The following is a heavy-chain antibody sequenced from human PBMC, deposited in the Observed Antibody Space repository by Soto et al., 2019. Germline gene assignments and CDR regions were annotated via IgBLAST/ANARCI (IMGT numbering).Heavy chain of an antibody. CDR1: GYSFTSYW. CDR3: AADLPYPHNYDSSGYPTFDP. Sequence: PGESLKISCKGSGYSFTSYWISWVRQMPGKGLEWMGRIDPSDSYTNYSPSFQGHVTISADKSTSTAYMELSSLRSEDTAVYYCAADLPYPHNYDSSGYPTFDPWGQGTLVTVSS. J-gene: IGHJ5*02. D-gene: IGHD3-22*01. CDR2: IDPSDSYT. V-gene: IGHV5-10-1*01.